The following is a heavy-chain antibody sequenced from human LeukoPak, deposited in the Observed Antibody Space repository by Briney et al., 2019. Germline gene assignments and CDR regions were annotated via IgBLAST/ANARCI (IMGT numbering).Heavy chain of an antibody. J-gene: IGHJ4*02. CDR1: GGSFSGYY. CDR2: INHSGST. Sequence: SETLSLTCAVYGGSFSGYYWSWIRQPPGKGLEWIGEINHSGSTNYKPSLKSRVTVSVDTSKNQFSLKLSSVTAADTAVYYCARGLFETNTIRPFPFDLWGQGTLVTVSS. D-gene: IGHD5-24*01. CDR3: ARGLFETNTIRPFPFDL. V-gene: IGHV4-34*01.